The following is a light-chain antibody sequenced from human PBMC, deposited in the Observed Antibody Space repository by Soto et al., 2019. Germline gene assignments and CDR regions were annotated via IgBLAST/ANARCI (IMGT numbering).Light chain of an antibody. Sequence: DISSTQYPYFLSASVGDRFTITCLASEDILSHLAWYQQTPGKAPNLLIYAAAYLQSGVPSRFSGSRSETEFTLTITSLQPEDFATYYCQQVKNYPRTFGQGTKVDI. V-gene: IGKV1-9*01. CDR1: EDILSH. CDR3: QQVKNYPRT. J-gene: IGKJ1*01. CDR2: AAA.